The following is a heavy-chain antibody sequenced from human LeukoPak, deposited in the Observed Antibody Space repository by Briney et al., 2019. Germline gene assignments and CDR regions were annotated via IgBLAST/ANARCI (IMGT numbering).Heavy chain of an antibody. CDR1: GGSISSYY. Sequence: SETLSLTCTVSGGSISSYYWSWIRQPPGKGLEWIGYIYYSGSTNYNPSLKSRVTISVDTSKNQFSLKLSSVTAADTAVYYCARGYHNFDYWGQGTLVTVSS. D-gene: IGHD2-2*01. CDR2: IYYSGST. V-gene: IGHV4-59*01. J-gene: IGHJ4*02. CDR3: ARGYHNFDY.